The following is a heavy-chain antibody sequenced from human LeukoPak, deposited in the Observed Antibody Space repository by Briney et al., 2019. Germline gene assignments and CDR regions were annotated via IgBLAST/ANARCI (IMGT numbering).Heavy chain of an antibody. V-gene: IGHV3-23*01. J-gene: IGHJ3*01. Sequence: PGVSLRLSCAASGFTFSVAAMTWVRQAPGKGLEWVSLIGASGESTYYTDSVKGRFTISRDNSKHTLSLQMNSLRVEDTAMYFCAKDIQLSTWGLGTMVTVSS. CDR1: GFTFSVAA. CDR3: AKDIQLST. CDR2: IGASGEST. D-gene: IGHD5-24*01.